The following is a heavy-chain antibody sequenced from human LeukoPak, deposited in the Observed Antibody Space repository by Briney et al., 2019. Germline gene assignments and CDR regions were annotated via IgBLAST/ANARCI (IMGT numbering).Heavy chain of an antibody. J-gene: IGHJ6*02. CDR3: ARGSHYYDSSGYYSYYYYGMDV. Sequence: PSETLSLTCTVSGGSISSYYWSWIRQPPGKGLEWIGYIYYSGSTNYNPSLKSRVTISVDTSKNQFFLKLSSVTAADTAVYYCARGSHYYDSSGYYSYYYYGMDVWGQGTTVTVSS. V-gene: IGHV4-59*01. CDR1: GGSISSYY. CDR2: IYYSGST. D-gene: IGHD3-22*01.